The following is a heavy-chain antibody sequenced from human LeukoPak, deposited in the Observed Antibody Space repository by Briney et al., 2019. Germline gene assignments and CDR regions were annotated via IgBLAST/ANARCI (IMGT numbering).Heavy chain of an antibody. Sequence: GGSLRLSCAASGFTFSSYWMSWVRQAPGRGLEWVANIKQDGSEKYYVDSVKGRFTISRDNAKNSLYLQMNSLRAEDTAVYYCRIRKGGIAVAPIDYWGQGTLVTVSS. J-gene: IGHJ4*02. CDR1: GFTFSSYW. CDR3: RIRKGGIAVAPIDY. CDR2: IKQDGSEK. D-gene: IGHD6-19*01. V-gene: IGHV3-7*01.